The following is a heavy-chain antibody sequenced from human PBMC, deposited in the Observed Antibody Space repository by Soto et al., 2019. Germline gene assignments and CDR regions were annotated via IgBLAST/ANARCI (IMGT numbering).Heavy chain of an antibody. J-gene: IGHJ6*02. CDR1: GYSFTSYW. D-gene: IGHD2-2*01. V-gene: IGHV5-10-1*01. CDR3: ARHGGYCSSTSCSHPYYYYGMDV. CDR2: IDPSDSYT. Sequence: GESLKISCKGSGYSFTSYWISWVRQMPGKGLEWMGRIDPSDSYTNYSPSFQGHVTISADKSISTAYLQWSSLKASDTAMYYCARHGGYCSSTSCSHPYYYYGMDVWGQGTTVTVSS.